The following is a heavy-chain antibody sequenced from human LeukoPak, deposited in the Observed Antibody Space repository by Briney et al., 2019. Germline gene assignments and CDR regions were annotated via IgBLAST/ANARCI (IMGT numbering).Heavy chain of an antibody. J-gene: IGHJ3*02. CDR1: GGSISSGDYY. D-gene: IGHD3-10*01. V-gene: IGHV4-30-4*01. CDR3: SFNLGSGSYAFDI. Sequence: SETLSLTCTVSGGSISSGDYYWSWIRQPPGKGLEWIGYIYYSGSTYYNPSLKSRVTISVDTSKHQFSLKLSSVTAADTAVYYCSFNLGSGSYAFDIWGQGTMVTVSS. CDR2: IYYSGST.